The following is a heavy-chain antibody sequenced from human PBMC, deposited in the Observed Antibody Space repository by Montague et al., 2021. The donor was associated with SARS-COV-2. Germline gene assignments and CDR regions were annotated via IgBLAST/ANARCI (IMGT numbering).Heavy chain of an antibody. J-gene: IGHJ4*02. Sequence: SETLSLTCTVSGDSISTSYWAWIRRPPGKGLEWIGYVYYSGRSSYNSSLKSRVTISVDTSKHQFSLNLRSVTAADTAVYYCARVGGGTTRYFDNWGQGALVTVSS. CDR1: GDSISTSY. V-gene: IGHV4-59*01. D-gene: IGHD1-1*01. CDR2: VYYSGRS. CDR3: ARVGGGTTRYFDN.